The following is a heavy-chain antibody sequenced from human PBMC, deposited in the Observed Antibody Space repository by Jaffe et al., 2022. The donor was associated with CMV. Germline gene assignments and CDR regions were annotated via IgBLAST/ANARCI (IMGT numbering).Heavy chain of an antibody. Sequence: EVQLVESGGGLVQPGGSLRLSCAASGFTFSSYWMSWVRQAPGKGLEWVANIKQDGSEKYYVDSVKGRFTISRDNAKNSLYLQMNSLRAEDTAVYYCARFTAMRWEPTGGFDYWGQGTLVTVSS. D-gene: IGHD1-26*01. CDR2: IKQDGSEK. J-gene: IGHJ4*02. CDR1: GFTFSSYW. CDR3: ARFTAMRWEPTGGFDY. V-gene: IGHV3-7*01.